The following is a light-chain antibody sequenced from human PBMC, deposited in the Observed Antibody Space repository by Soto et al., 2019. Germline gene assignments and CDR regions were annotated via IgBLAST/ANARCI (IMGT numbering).Light chain of an antibody. CDR1: QSVSSSY. Sequence: EIALTQSPGTLSLSPGERATLSCRASQSVSSSYLAWYQQKPGQAPRLLSYAASSRATGVPDRFSGSRHRTDLTPTISRLEPEDFGVNCCSQYGSSAYTFGEGTKLEIK. J-gene: IGKJ2*01. CDR2: AAS. V-gene: IGKV3-20*01. CDR3: SQYGSSAYT.